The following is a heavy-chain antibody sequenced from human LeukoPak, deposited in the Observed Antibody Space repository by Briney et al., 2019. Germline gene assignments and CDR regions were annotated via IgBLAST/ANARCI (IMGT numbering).Heavy chain of an antibody. Sequence: SGPTLLNPTQTLTLTCTFSGFSFSDTGECVGWIRQPPGEALEWLALIFWNDDKFYNVSLKSRLSITKDTSKNQVILTMTTLDPIDTATYYCVHSSLATNGMDVWGQGAAVSVSS. CDR1: GFSFSDTGEC. J-gene: IGHJ6*02. CDR3: VHSSLATNGMDV. V-gene: IGHV2-5*01. CDR2: IFWNDDK.